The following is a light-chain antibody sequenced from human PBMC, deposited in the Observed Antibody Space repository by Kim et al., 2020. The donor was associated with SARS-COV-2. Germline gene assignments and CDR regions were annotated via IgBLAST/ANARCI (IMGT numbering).Light chain of an antibody. CDR3: AAWDDSLTYYL. V-gene: IGLV1-47*01. Sequence: QSVLTQPPSASGTPGQRVTISCSGSSSNIGSNYVYWYQQLPGTAPKLLIYRNNQRPSGVPDRFSGSKSGTSASLAISGLRSEDEADYYCAAWDDSLTYYLFGTGTKGTVL. CDR1: SSNIGSNY. CDR2: RNN. J-gene: IGLJ1*01.